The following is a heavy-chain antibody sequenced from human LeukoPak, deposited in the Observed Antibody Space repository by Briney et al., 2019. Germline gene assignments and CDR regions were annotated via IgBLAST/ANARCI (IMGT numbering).Heavy chain of an antibody. J-gene: IGHJ1*01. CDR3: ARVLLLPGVLLI. CDR2: IYYTGST. D-gene: IGHD2/OR15-2a*01. V-gene: IGHV4-39*06. CDR1: GGSISSSSYY. Sequence: PSDTLSLTCTLAGGSISSSSYYSGWIRPPPGKGLERIGRIYYTGSTYYNPSLNSRVTMSVDTSNNQFTLTQSSVTAADTAVYYWARVLLLPGVLLIWGQSPRVPVS.